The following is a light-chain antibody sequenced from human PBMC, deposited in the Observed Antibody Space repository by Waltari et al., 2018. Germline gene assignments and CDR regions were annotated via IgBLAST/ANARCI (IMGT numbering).Light chain of an antibody. CDR1: QSVLYSSNNKNY. J-gene: IGKJ3*01. V-gene: IGKV4-1*01. CDR3: QQYYSTPLT. Sequence: DIVMTQSPDSLAVSLGESATINCKSSQSVLYSSNNKNYLAWYQQKPGQPPKLLIYWASTRESVVPDRFSGSGSGTDFTLTISSLQAEDVAVYYCQQYYSTPLTFGPGTKVDIK. CDR2: WAS.